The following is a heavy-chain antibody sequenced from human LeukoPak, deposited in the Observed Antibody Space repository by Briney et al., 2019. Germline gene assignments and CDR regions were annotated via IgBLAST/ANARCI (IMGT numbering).Heavy chain of an antibody. J-gene: IGHJ4*02. Sequence: GGSLRLSCAASGSTFSRYAMSWVRQAPGKGLEWLSAISESDDSTYYADSVKGRFTISRDNSKNTLYLQMNSLGADDTAVYFCAKDISQGYTFGSIEEDYWGQGTLVTVSS. V-gene: IGHV3-23*01. CDR1: GSTFSRYA. CDR2: ISESDDST. CDR3: AKDISQGYTFGSIEEDY. D-gene: IGHD5-18*01.